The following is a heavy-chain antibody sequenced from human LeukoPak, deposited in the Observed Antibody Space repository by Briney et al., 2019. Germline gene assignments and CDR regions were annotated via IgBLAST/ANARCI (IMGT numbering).Heavy chain of an antibody. J-gene: IGHJ4*02. D-gene: IGHD4-11*01. CDR3: AKDERQYPYYFDY. Sequence: QPGGSLRLSCGASFFLLLSYAVSWVRQAPGKGLEWVSAISGSGGSTYYADSVKGRFTISRDNSKNTLYLQMNSLRAEDTAVYYCAKDERQYPYYFDYWGQGTLVTVSS. V-gene: IGHV3-23*01. CDR1: FFLLLSYA. CDR2: ISGSGGST.